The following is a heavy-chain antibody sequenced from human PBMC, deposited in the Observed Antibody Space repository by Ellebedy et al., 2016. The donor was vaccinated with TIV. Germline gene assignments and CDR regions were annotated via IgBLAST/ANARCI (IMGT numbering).Heavy chain of an antibody. CDR1: GFTFSTYS. CDR3: SRGGGCGGGTCYYPDF. J-gene: IGHJ4*02. D-gene: IGHD2-15*01. V-gene: IGHV3-21*01. Sequence: GESLKISCAASGFTFSTYSLNWVRQAPGKGLEWVSAISTISDYADSVRGRFSISSDYAKNSLNLQMNRLRAEETAVSYCSRGGGCGGGTCYYPDFWGQGTLVTVSS. CDR2: ISTIS.